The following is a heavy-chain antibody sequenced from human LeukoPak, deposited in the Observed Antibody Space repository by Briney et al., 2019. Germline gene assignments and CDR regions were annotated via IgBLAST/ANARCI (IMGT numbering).Heavy chain of an antibody. CDR2: IYYSGST. CDR3: AAASGGFLSAFDI. V-gene: IGHV4-59*01. Sequence: SETLSLTCTVSGGSISSYYWSWIRQPPGKGLEWIGYIYYSGSTNYNPSLKSRVTISVDTSKNQFSLKLSSVTAADTAVYYCAAASGGFLSAFDIWGQGTMVTVSS. D-gene: IGHD1-26*01. CDR1: GGSISSYY. J-gene: IGHJ3*02.